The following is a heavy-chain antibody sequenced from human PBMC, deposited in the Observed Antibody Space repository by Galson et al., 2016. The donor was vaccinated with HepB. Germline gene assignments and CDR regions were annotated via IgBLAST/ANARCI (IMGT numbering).Heavy chain of an antibody. J-gene: IGHJ4*02. Sequence: SLILSCAAYEFTASSNYVNWIRQAPGKGLEWVSAIYSGGSTHYADSVKGRFTISRDNSKNTVYLEMKSLRAEDTAVYYCARALSGWDGFDYWGQGTLVIVSS. CDR1: EFTASSNY. D-gene: IGHD6-19*01. CDR3: ARALSGWDGFDY. CDR2: IYSGGST. V-gene: IGHV3-53*01.